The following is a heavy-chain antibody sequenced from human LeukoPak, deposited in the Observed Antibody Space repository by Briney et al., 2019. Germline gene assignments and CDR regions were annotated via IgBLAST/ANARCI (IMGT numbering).Heavy chain of an antibody. CDR2: IGSSDSYI. D-gene: IGHD3-22*01. CDR1: GFTFSDYS. CDR3: ARVGTYVSSGYLDY. Sequence: GGSLRLSCAVSGFTFSDYSMNWVRRGPGKGLEWVSSIGSSDSYIYYADSVKGRFTTAKDNARNSLYLQMNSLRAEDTAVYYCARVGTYVSSGYLDYWGQGILVTVSS. V-gene: IGHV3-21*01. J-gene: IGHJ4*02.